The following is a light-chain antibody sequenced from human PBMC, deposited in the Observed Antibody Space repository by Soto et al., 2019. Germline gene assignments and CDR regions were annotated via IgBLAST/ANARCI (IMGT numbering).Light chain of an antibody. CDR3: QQYSSTPHT. Sequence: EIVLTQSPGTLSLSPGQRATLSCRTSQSISRSYLAWYQHKRGQAPRLLMFGTGSRATGIPDRFSGTGSGKDFTLIINRLEPEDFAVYYCQQYSSTPHTFGGGTNLEIK. CDR1: QSISRSY. CDR2: GTG. V-gene: IGKV3-20*01. J-gene: IGKJ2*01.